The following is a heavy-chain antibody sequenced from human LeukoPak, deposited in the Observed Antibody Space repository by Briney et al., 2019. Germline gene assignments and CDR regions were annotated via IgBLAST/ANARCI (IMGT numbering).Heavy chain of an antibody. Sequence: SETLSLTCTVAGGSISSYYWSWIRQPPGKVLEWIGYIYYRGSTNYNPSLKTRVTISVDTSKNQLSLRLSSVPAADTAVYYCARHVALRPLDYWGQGTLVTVSS. J-gene: IGHJ4*02. D-gene: IGHD2-15*01. CDR1: GGSISSYY. CDR3: ARHVALRPLDY. V-gene: IGHV4-59*08. CDR2: IYYRGST.